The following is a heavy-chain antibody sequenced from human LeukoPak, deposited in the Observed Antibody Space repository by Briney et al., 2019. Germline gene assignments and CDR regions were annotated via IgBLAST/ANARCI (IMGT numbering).Heavy chain of an antibody. Sequence: GESLRVSCAASGLTSSAYDMHWVRQITGGGLEWVSTSGTVGDTFYSDSVKGRFTISRENAKNSVHLQMNSLRVEDSAIYFCVRAAMPYIINGRRFDYWGQGTLVTVSS. J-gene: IGHJ4*02. V-gene: IGHV3-13*04. CDR2: SGTVGDT. CDR1: GLTSSAYD. D-gene: IGHD2-2*01. CDR3: VRAAMPYIINGRRFDY.